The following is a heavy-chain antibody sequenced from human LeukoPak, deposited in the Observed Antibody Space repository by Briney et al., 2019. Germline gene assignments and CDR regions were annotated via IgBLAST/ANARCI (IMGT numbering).Heavy chain of an antibody. V-gene: IGHV4-59*01. CDR1: GGSINSYY. CDR2: VAYSGST. J-gene: IGHJ5*02. Sequence: SETLSLTCTVSGGSINSYYWSWIRQPPGMGLEWIGYVAYSGSTNYNPSLKSRVTISLDTSKNQFSLKLSSVTAADTAVYYCARTVSGYYFNAWGPGTLVTVSS. CDR3: ARTVSGYYFNA. D-gene: IGHD5-12*01.